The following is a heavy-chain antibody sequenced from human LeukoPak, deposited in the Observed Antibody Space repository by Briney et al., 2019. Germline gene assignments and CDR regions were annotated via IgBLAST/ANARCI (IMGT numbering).Heavy chain of an antibody. D-gene: IGHD2-2*01. J-gene: IGHJ4*02. Sequence: GGSLRLSCAASGFTFSSYGMHWVRQAPGKGLEWVAVISYDGSNKYYADSVKGRFTIPRDNSKNTLYLQMNSLRAEDTAVYYCARASVVVVPAAPGNYWGQGTLVTVSS. V-gene: IGHV3-30*03. CDR3: ARASVVVVPAAPGNY. CDR1: GFTFSSYG. CDR2: ISYDGSNK.